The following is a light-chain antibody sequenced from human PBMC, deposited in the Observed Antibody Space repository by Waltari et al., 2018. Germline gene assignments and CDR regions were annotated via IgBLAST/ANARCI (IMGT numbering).Light chain of an antibody. J-gene: IGLJ3*02. CDR3: SSYTNTNTWV. Sequence: QSALTQPPSASGSPGQSVTISCTGTRNDLGNSNSVSWHQQHPDKAPKLMIYEVTKRPSGVPDRFSGSKSGNTASLTVSGLQAEDEADYYCSSYTNTNTWVFGGGTKVTVL. CDR1: RNDLGNSNS. CDR2: EVT. V-gene: IGLV2-8*01.